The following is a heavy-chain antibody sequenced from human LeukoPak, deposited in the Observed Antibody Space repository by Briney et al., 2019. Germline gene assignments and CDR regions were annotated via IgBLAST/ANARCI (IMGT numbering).Heavy chain of an antibody. CDR3: ARAYGSELDI. CDR2: IYTSGST. CDR1: GGSIRSGSYY. V-gene: IGHV4-61*02. J-gene: IGHJ3*02. D-gene: IGHD3-10*01. Sequence: SETLSLTCTVSGGSIRSGSYYWSWIRRPAGKGLEWIGRIYTSGSTNYNPSLKSRVTMSVDTSKNQFSLKLSSVTAADTAVYYCARAYGSELDIWGQGTMVTVSS.